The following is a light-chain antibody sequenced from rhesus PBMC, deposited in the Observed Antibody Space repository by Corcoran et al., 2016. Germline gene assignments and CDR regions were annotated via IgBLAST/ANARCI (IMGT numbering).Light chain of an antibody. Sequence: DIQMTQSPSALSASVGDRVTISCRASQNIYSNLAWYQQKPGKAPNPLIYKASSLESGVPSRFSGSGSGTDFTLTISSLQPEDFATYYCQQYNSAPYSFGQGTKVEIK. J-gene: IGKJ2*01. V-gene: IGKV1-16*01. CDR2: KAS. CDR1: QNIYSN. CDR3: QQYNSAPYS.